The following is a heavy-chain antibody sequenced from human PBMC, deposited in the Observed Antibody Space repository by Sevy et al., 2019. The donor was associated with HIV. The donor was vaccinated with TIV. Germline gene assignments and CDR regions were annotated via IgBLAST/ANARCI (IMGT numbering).Heavy chain of an antibody. J-gene: IGHJ6*02. CDR2: ISYAGDNK. CDR3: AKAHAECSGGTCYTAHYYYDMDV. D-gene: IGHD2-15*01. CDR1: GFAFSDYA. Sequence: GGSLRLSCAASGFAFSDYAMHWVRQAPGKGLEWVAAISYAGDNKYFADSVKGRFTVSKDNSKNTLYLEMNSLRAEDTAVYYCAKAHAECSGGTCYTAHYYYDMDVWGRGATVTVSS. V-gene: IGHV3-30*18.